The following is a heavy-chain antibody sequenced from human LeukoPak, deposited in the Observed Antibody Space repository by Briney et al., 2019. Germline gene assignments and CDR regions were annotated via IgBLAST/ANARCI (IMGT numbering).Heavy chain of an antibody. J-gene: IGHJ5*02. V-gene: IGHV1-69*05. D-gene: IGHD3/OR15-3a*01. CDR2: IIPIFGTA. CDR1: GGTFSSYA. Sequence: ASVKVSCKASGGTFSSYAISWVRQAPGQGLEWMGGIIPIFGTANYAQKFQGRVTITTDESTSTAYMELSSLRSEDTAVYYCASCHGEDWWFDPWGQGTLVTVSS. CDR3: ASCHGEDWWFDP.